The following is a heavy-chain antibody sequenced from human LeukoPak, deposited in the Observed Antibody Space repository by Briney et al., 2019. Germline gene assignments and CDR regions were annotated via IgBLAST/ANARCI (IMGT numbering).Heavy chain of an antibody. CDR1: GGSISSSSYY. Sequence: SETLSLTCTVSGGSISSSSYYWGWIRQPPGKGLEWIGSIYYSGSTYYNPSLKSRVTISVDTSKNQFSLKLSSVTAADTAVYYCARGQRLVGLWFGGGSNFDYWGQGTLVTVSS. V-gene: IGHV4-39*01. CDR3: ARGQRLVGLWFGGGSNFDY. J-gene: IGHJ4*02. CDR2: IYYSGST. D-gene: IGHD3-10*01.